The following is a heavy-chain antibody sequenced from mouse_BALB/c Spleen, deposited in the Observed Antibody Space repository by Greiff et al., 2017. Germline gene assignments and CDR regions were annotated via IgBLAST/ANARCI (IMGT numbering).Heavy chain of an antibody. CDR1: GFNIKDTY. CDR2: IDPANGNT. CDR3: GAGGYFDY. Sequence: EVQLQQSGAELVKPGASVKLSCTASGFNIKDTYMHWVKQRPEQGLEWIGRIDPANGNTKYDPKFQGKATITADTSSNTAYLQLSSLTSEDTAVYYCGAGGYFDYWGQGTTLTVSS. D-gene: IGHD4-1*01. J-gene: IGHJ2*01. V-gene: IGHV14-3*02.